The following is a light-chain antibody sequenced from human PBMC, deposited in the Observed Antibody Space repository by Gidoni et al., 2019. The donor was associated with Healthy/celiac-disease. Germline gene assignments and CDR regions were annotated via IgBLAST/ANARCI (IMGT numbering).Light chain of an antibody. Sequence: QSALTQPTSVSRSPGQPLTISCTVTRSDVGGYNYVSWYQQHPGKAPKLMIYEVSNRPSGVSNRFSGSKSGNTASLTISGLQAKDEADYYCSSYTSSSTLVFGGGTKLTVL. V-gene: IGLV2-14*01. J-gene: IGLJ2*01. CDR1: RSDVGGYNY. CDR2: EVS. CDR3: SSYTSSSTLV.